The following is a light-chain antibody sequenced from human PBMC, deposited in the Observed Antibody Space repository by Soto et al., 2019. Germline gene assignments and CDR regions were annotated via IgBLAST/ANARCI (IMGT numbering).Light chain of an antibody. CDR3: HQRNT. Sequence: VLSESPVTLPFSPGDRSTLSCRASQSVSTYLAWYRQVPGQPPRLLIYDTTNRAAGIPPRFSGSRSGTDFTLTISSVEPEDFALYYCHQRNTFGQGTRLEIK. CDR1: QSVSTY. V-gene: IGKV3-11*01. J-gene: IGKJ5*01. CDR2: DTT.